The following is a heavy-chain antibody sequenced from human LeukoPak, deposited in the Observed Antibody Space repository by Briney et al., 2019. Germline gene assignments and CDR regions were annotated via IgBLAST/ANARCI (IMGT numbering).Heavy chain of an antibody. CDR1: GGTFSSYA. D-gene: IGHD6-13*01. Sequence: GASVEVSCKASGGTFSSYAISWVRQAPGQGLEWMGGIIPIFGTANYAQKFQGRVTITTDESTSTAYMELSSLRSEDTAVYYCASSPGGSIAAAGKYYFDYWGQGTLVTVSS. J-gene: IGHJ4*02. V-gene: IGHV1-69*05. CDR2: IIPIFGTA. CDR3: ASSPGGSIAAAGKYYFDY.